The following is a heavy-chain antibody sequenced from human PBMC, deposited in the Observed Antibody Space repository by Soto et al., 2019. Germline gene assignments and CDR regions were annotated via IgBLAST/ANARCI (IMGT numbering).Heavy chain of an antibody. CDR3: ASRLRLTQYAFDI. V-gene: IGHV3-11*01. Sequence: QVQLVESGGGLVKPGGSLRLSCAASGFTFSDYYMSWIRQAPGKGLEWVSYISRSGTTIYYADSVKGRFTISRDNAKNSLYLQMNSLRAEDTAVYFCASRLRLTQYAFDIWGQGTMVTVSS. CDR2: ISRSGTTI. D-gene: IGHD5-12*01. J-gene: IGHJ3*02. CDR1: GFTFSDYY.